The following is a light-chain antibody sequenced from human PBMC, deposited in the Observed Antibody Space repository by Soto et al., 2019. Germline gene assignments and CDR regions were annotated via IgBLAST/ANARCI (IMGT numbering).Light chain of an antibody. CDR1: QSVGSY. J-gene: IGKJ4*01. CDR2: GAS. V-gene: IGKV3-11*01. CDR3: QQRAKGPSLT. Sequence: EIVLTQSPATLSLSPGERATLSRRASQSVGSYLAWYQQKPGQAPRLLIYGASNRATGIPARFSGSGSGTDFTLTINSLEPGDFAVYYCQQRAKGPSLTFGGGTKVDIK.